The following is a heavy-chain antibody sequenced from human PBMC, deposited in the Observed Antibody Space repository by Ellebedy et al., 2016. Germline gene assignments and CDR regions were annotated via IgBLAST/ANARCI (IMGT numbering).Heavy chain of an antibody. J-gene: IGHJ3*02. V-gene: IGHV3-21*06. CDR1: GFTLSNYS. D-gene: IGHD3-22*01. Sequence: GGSLRLSCAASGFTLSNYSMNWVRQAPGKGLEWVSVISGDSRNIYYASSMKGRFTISRDNAKNSLYLQMNSLRAEDTAVYYCARQYYYDRNDLKPFDMWGQGTMVTVSS. CDR2: ISGDSRNI. CDR3: ARQYYYDRNDLKPFDM.